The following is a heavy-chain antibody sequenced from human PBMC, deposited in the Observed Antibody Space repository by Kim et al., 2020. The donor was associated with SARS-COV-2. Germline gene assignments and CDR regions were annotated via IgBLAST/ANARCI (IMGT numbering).Heavy chain of an antibody. CDR2: ISAYNGNT. D-gene: IGHD2-21*01. Sequence: ASVKVSCKASGYTFTSYGISWVRQAPGQGLEWMGWISAYNGNTNYAQKLQGRVTMTTDTSTSTAYMELRSLRSDDTAVYYCARAIVVVMGFYWFDPWGQGTLVTVSS. J-gene: IGHJ5*02. CDR1: GYTFTSYG. V-gene: IGHV1-18*04. CDR3: ARAIVVVMGFYWFDP.